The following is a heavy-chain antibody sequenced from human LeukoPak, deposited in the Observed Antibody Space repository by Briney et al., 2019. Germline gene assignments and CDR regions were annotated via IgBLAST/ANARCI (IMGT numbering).Heavy chain of an antibody. V-gene: IGHV3-53*01. CDR3: ARSGFWYDYSNNYMDA. CDR2: VYTSGHS. Sequence: GGSLRLSCAASRLTVSNNYMSWVRQTPGKGLEWVSEVYTSGHSAYTPSVKGRFIISQDNSNNTLCLQMCSLRAPDTAIYYCARSGFWYDYSNNYMDACGK. CDR1: RLTVSNNY. D-gene: IGHD3-16*01. J-gene: IGHJ6*03.